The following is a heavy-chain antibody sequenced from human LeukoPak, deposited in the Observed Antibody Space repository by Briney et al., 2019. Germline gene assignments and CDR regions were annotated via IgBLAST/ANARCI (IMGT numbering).Heavy chain of an antibody. Sequence: GGSLRLSCAASGFTSSSYAMSWVRQAPGKGLEWVSGISGSGGGTYYADSVKGRYTISRDNSKNTLYLQMNSLRAEDTAIYYCSKDRTTSGGAEGYWGQGTLVTVSA. CDR3: SKDRTTSGGAEGY. V-gene: IGHV3-23*01. CDR1: GFTSSSYA. D-gene: IGHD3-10*01. J-gene: IGHJ4*02. CDR2: ISGSGGGT.